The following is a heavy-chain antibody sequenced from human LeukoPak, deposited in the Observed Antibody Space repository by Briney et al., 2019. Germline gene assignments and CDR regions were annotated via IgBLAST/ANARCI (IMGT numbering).Heavy chain of an antibody. CDR2: IYTSGST. D-gene: IGHD6-13*01. CDR1: GGSISSYY. CDR3: ARTIAAAGKRNWFDP. Sequence: SETLSLTCTVSGGSISSYYWSWIRQPAGKGLEWIGRIYTSGSTNYNPSLKSRVTISVDTSKNQFSLKLSSVTAADTAVYYCARTIAAAGKRNWFDPWGQGTLVTVSS. J-gene: IGHJ5*02. V-gene: IGHV4-4*07.